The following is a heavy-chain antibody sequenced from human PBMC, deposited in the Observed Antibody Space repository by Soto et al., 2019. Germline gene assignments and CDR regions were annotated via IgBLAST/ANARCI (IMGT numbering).Heavy chain of an antibody. CDR3: ARHSRTDYDFWSGYG. D-gene: IGHD3-3*01. CDR1: GGSISSSSYY. Sequence: PSETLSLTCAVSGGSISSSSYYWGWIRQPPGKGLEWIGSIYYSGSTYYNPSLKSRVTISVDTSKKQFSLTLTSVTAADTALYYCARHSRTDYDFWSGYGWGQGALVTVSS. V-gene: IGHV4-39*01. J-gene: IGHJ4*02. CDR2: IYYSGST.